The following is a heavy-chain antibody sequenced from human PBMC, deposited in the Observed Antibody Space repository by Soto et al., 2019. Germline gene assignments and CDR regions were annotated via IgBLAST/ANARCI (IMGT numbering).Heavy chain of an antibody. Sequence: PGGSLRLSCAASGFTFSSYSSNCVRQAPGKGLEWVSYISSSSSTIYYADSVKGRFTISRDNAKNSLYLQMNSLRAEDTAVYYCARHLERIAQIGWFDPWGQGTLVTVSS. CDR3: ARHLERIAQIGWFDP. CDR1: GFTFSSYS. V-gene: IGHV3-48*01. D-gene: IGHD6-13*01. CDR2: ISSSSSTI. J-gene: IGHJ5*02.